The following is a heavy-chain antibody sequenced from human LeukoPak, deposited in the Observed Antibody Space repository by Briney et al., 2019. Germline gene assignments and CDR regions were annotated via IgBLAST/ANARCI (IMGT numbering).Heavy chain of an antibody. CDR1: GYSISSGYY. V-gene: IGHV4-38-2*02. CDR3: ARDRPYDSSGGGFDY. Sequence: SETLSLTCTVSGYSISSGYYWGWIRQPPGKGLEWIGSIYHSGSTYYNPSLKSRVTISVDTSKNQFSLKLSSVTAADTVVYYCARDRPYDSSGGGFDYWGQGTLVTVSS. J-gene: IGHJ4*02. D-gene: IGHD3-22*01. CDR2: IYHSGST.